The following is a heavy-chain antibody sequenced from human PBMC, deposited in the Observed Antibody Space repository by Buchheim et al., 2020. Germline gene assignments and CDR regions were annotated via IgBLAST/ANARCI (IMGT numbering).Heavy chain of an antibody. J-gene: IGHJ6*02. Sequence: EVQLVESGGGLVQPGGSLRLSCAASGSTFSSYWMSWVRQAPGKGLEWVANINQDGSEIYYVDSMRGRLTIYREHAKNSLYLQMNSLRAEDTAVYYCARDSQYYGMDVWGQGT. V-gene: IGHV3-7*01. CDR2: INQDGSEI. CDR3: ARDSQYYGMDV. CDR1: GSTFSSYW.